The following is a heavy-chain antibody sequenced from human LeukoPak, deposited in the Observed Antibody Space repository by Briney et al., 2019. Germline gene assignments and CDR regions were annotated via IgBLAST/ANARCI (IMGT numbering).Heavy chain of an antibody. J-gene: IGHJ4*02. V-gene: IGHV1-2*04. CDR2: INPNSGGT. CDR1: GYTFTGYY. D-gene: IGHD6-13*01. Sequence: ASVKVSCKASGYTFTGYYMHWVRQAPGQGLEWMGWINPNSGGTNYAQKFQGWVTMTRDTSISTAYMELSRPRSDDTAVYYCARDGEAAATPLPPRVLDYWGQGTLVTVSS. CDR3: ARDGEAAATPLPPRVLDY.